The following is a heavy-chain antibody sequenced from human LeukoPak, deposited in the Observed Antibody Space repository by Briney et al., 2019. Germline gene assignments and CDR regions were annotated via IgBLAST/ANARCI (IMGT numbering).Heavy chain of an antibody. V-gene: IGHV3-23*01. CDR1: GSTSTSYA. CDR2: ISGSGDFT. CDR3: PKDLTSAGTGLVDS. J-gene: IGHJ4*02. Sequence: QPGGSLRLSSAASGSTSTSYAMSFVRQAPGKGLGWVSVISGSGDFTFYADSVKGRFTISRANSKNTLYLEMNSLRVEDTALYFWPKDLTSAGTGLVDSLGPRTLVTVSS. D-gene: IGHD4/OR15-4a*01.